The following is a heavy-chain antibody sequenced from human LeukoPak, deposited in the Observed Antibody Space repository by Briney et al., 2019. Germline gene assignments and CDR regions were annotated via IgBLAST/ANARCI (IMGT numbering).Heavy chain of an antibody. CDR2: ISSSGSTI. V-gene: IGHV3-48*03. D-gene: IGHD3-22*01. CDR3: ARDRAYYDDSSGYGY. CDR1: GFIFSDYS. J-gene: IGHJ4*02. Sequence: GGSLRLSCVASGFIFSDYSMNWVRQAPGKGLEWVSYISSSGSTIYYADSVKGRFTISRDNAKNSLYLQMNSLRAEDTGVYYCARDRAYYDDSSGYGYWGQGTLVTVSS.